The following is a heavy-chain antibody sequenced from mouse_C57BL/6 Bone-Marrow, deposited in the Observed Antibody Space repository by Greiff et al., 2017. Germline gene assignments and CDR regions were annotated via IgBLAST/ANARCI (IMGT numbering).Heavy chain of an antibody. V-gene: IGHV2-2*01. CDR1: GFSLTSYG. CDR2: IWSGGST. J-gene: IGHJ3*01. CDR3: ARRGRFAY. D-gene: IGHD3-3*01. Sequence: QVQLKQSGPGLVQPSQSLSITCTASGFSLTSYGVHWVRQSPGKGLEWLGVIWSGGSTDYNAAFISRLSISKDNSKSQVFFKMISLQADDTAIYWCARRGRFAYWGQGTLVTVSA.